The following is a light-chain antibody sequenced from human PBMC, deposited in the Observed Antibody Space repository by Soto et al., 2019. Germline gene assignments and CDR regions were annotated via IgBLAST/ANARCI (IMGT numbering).Light chain of an antibody. CDR3: QQFNSFPIT. CDR1: QDIRTA. V-gene: IGKV1-13*02. CDR2: DAS. Sequence: AIQLTQSPSSLSSSPGDRVTITCRASQDIRTAIAWYQQKPGQAPQLLIYDASSLQSGVPSRFSGRGSGTDFTFTISSRQPEDFANYYCQQFNSFPITFGPATKVDIK. J-gene: IGKJ3*01.